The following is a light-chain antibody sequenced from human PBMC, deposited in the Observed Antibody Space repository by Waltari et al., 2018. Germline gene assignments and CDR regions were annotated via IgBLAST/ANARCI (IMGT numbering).Light chain of an antibody. CDR3: QVWDNVNDHVV. V-gene: IGLV3-21*04. Sequence: SFALTQPPSVSVAPGKTARLTCGGNNIGRGRVHGYQQKPGQAPLLVIYYDTERPSGIPERFSGSNSGNTATLTISRVEAGDEADYYCQVWDNVNDHVVFGGGTQLTAL. J-gene: IGLJ2*01. CDR1: NIGRGR. CDR2: YDT.